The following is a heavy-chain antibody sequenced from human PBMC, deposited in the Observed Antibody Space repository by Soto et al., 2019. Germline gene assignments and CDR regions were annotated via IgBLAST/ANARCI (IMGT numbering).Heavy chain of an antibody. CDR2: ISGSGGST. V-gene: IGHV3-23*01. CDR3: AKDSPLSGSGSYYGGAFDI. CDR1: GFTFSNYA. J-gene: IGHJ3*02. Sequence: GGSLRLSCAASGFTFSNYAMNWVRQAPGKGLEWVSAISGSGGSTYYADSVKGRFTISRDNSKNTLYVQMNSLRAEDTAIYYCAKDSPLSGSGSYYGGAFDIWGQGTMVTVSS. D-gene: IGHD3-10*01.